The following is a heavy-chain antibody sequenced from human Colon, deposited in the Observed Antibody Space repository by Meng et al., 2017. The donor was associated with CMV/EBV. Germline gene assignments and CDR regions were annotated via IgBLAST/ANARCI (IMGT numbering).Heavy chain of an antibody. CDR2: ITGSGDTT. V-gene: IGHV3-23*01. CDR3: LRDPLLLPRRY. CDR1: GFMFRNYA. J-gene: IGHJ4*02. D-gene: IGHD3-3*01. Sequence: GESLKISCVTSGFMFRNYAISWVRQAPGKGLEWASAITGSGDTTFYTDSVRGRFTISRDNSKNTVYLHMTGLRADDTATYYCLRDPLLLPRRYWGQGTLVTVSS.